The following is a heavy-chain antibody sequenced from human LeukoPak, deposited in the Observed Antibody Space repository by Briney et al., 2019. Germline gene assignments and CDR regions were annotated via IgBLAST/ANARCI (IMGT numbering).Heavy chain of an antibody. V-gene: IGHV1-69*05. CDR3: ARQGGGPYSGSPFDY. D-gene: IGHD1-26*01. CDR2: IIPIFGTA. J-gene: IGHJ4*02. CDR1: GGTFSSYA. Sequence: GASVKVSCKASGGTFSSYAISWVRQAPGQGLEWMGGIIPIFGTANYAQKFQGRVTITRDTSASTAYMELSSLRSEDTAVYYCARQGGGPYSGSPFDYWGQGTLVTVSS.